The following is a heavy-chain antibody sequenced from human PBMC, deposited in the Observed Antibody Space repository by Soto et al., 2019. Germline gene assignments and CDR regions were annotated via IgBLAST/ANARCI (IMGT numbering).Heavy chain of an antibody. CDR1: GGSISSYY. Sequence: SETLSLTCTVSGGSISSYYWSWIRQPPGKGLEWIGYIYYSGSTNYNPSLKSRVTISVDTSKNQFSLKLSSVTAADTAVYYCARQTYSLYGDSPISDAFDIWGQGTMVTVSS. J-gene: IGHJ3*02. V-gene: IGHV4-59*08. CDR2: IYYSGST. CDR3: ARQTYSLYGDSPISDAFDI. D-gene: IGHD4-17*01.